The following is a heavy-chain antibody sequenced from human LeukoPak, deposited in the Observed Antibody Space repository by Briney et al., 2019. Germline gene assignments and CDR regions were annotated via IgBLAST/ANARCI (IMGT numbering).Heavy chain of an antibody. V-gene: IGHV1-18*01. D-gene: IGHD6-19*01. CDR3: ARDRGQQWGYYYYYYGMDV. J-gene: IGHJ6*02. CDR2: ISAYNGNT. CDR1: GHTFTSYG. Sequence: ASVKVSCKASGHTFTSYGISWVRQAPGQGLEWMGWISAYNGNTNYAQKLQGRVTMTTDTSTSTAYMELRSLRSDDTAVYYCARDRGQQWGYYYYYYGMDVWGQGTTVTVSS.